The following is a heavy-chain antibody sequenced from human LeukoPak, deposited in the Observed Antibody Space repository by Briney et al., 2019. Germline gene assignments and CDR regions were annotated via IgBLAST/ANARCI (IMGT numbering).Heavy chain of an antibody. CDR1: GFTFSSSE. D-gene: IGHD5-18*01. CDR2: ISSSGSTI. V-gene: IGHV3-48*03. CDR3: ATNVDTATRAY. J-gene: IGHJ4*02. Sequence: GGSLRLSCAASGFTFSSSEMNWVRQAPGKGLEWVSYISSSGSTIYYADSVKGRFTISRDNAKNSLYLQMNSLRAEDTAVYYCATNVDTATRAYWGQGTLVTVSS.